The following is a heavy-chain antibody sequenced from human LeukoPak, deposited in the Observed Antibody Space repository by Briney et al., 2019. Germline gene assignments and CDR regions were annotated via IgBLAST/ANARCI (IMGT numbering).Heavy chain of an antibody. Sequence: SETLSLTCAVYGGSFSGYYWSWIRQPPGKGPEWIGEINHSGSTNYNPSLKSRVTISVDTSKNQFSLKLSSVTAADTAVYYCARGGNHTTGWFDPWGQGTLVTVSS. D-gene: IGHD1-1*01. CDR3: ARGGNHTTGWFDP. J-gene: IGHJ5*02. CDR2: INHSGST. V-gene: IGHV4-34*01. CDR1: GGSFSGYY.